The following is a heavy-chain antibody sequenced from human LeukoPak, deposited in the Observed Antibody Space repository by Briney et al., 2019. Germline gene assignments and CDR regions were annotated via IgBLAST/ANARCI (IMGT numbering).Heavy chain of an antibody. CDR1: GFTFSSYG. V-gene: IGHV3-30*02. D-gene: IGHD6-19*01. Sequence: GGSLRLSCAASGFTFSSYGMHWVRQAPGKGLEWVAFIRYDGSNKYYADSVKGRFTISRDNSKNTLYLQMNSLRAEDTAVYYCARPSAGLAWAFDIWGQGTMVTVSS. J-gene: IGHJ3*02. CDR3: ARPSAGLAWAFDI. CDR2: IRYDGSNK.